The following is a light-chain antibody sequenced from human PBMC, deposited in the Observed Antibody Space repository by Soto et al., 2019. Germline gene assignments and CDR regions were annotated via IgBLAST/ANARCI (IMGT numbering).Light chain of an antibody. CDR1: QSVRSN. CDR2: GAS. J-gene: IGKJ1*01. V-gene: IGKV3-15*01. CDR3: QQYYNWWT. Sequence: EIVLTQSPGTLSLSPGERATLSCRASQSVRSNFLAWYQQKPGQAPRLLIYGASNRATGIPARFSGSGSGTEFTLTISSLQSEDFAVYHCQQYYNWWTFGQGTKVDIK.